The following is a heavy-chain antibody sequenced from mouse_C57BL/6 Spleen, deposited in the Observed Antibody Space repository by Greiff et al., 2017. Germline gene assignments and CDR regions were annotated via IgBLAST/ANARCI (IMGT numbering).Heavy chain of an antibody. J-gene: IGHJ2*01. CDR1: GYTFTSYW. Sequence: VKLQQPGAELVMPGASVKLSCKASGYTFTSYWMHWVKQRPGQGLEWIGEIDPSDSYTNYNQKFKGKSTLTVDKSSSTAYMQLSSLTSEDSAVYYCARSGTTLSGLDYWGQGTTLTVSS. CDR2: IDPSDSYT. CDR3: ARSGTTLSGLDY. V-gene: IGHV1-69*01. D-gene: IGHD1-1*01.